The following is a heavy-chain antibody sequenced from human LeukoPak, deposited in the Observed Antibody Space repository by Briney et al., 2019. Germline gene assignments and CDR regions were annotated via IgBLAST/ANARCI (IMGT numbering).Heavy chain of an antibody. CDR2: INPNSGGT. V-gene: IGHV1-2*02. J-gene: IGHJ6*02. CDR1: GYTFSGYY. CDR3: ARVGYCSGGACYSGPMDV. D-gene: IGHD2-15*01. Sequence: GASVKVSRKASGYTFSGYYMHWVRQAPGQGLEWMGWINPNSGGTKYTQKFQGRVTMTRDTSISTVYMELSRLRSDDSAVYYCARVGYCSGGACYSGPMDVWGQGTTVTVSS.